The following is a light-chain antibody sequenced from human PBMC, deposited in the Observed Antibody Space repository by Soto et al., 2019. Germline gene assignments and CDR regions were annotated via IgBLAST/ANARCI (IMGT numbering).Light chain of an antibody. V-gene: IGLV2-14*01. CDR3: SSYTSSSTVV. CDR2: EVS. Sequence: QSVLTQPGSVSGSPGQSITISCTGTSSDVGGYNYVSWYQQHPGKAPKLMIYEVSKRPSGVSNRFSGSKSGNTASLTISGLQAEDEGDYYCSSYTSSSTVVFGGGTKVTVL. J-gene: IGLJ2*01. CDR1: SSDVGGYNY.